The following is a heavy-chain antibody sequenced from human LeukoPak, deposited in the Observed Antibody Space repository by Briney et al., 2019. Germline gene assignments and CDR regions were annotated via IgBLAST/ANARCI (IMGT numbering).Heavy chain of an antibody. Sequence: NPSETLSLTCTASGGSISSYYWSWIRQPPGKGLEWIGYIYTSGSTNYNPSLKSRVTISVDTSKNQFSLKLSSVTAADTAVYYCAIRNRSSSWLRGQFYYYYYMDVWGKGTTVTVSS. V-gene: IGHV4-4*09. CDR2: IYTSGST. CDR1: GGSISSYY. CDR3: AIRNRSSSWLRGQFYYYYYMDV. D-gene: IGHD6-13*01. J-gene: IGHJ6*03.